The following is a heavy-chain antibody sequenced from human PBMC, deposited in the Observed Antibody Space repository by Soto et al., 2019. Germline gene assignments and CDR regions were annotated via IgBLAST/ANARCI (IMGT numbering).Heavy chain of an antibody. Sequence: GGSLRLSCAASGVTFSSYGMHWVRQAPGKGLEWVAVISYDGSNKYYADSVSGRFTISRDNSENMLYLQMNSLRAVDTGVYYCAGDQRDFRFLEWSYYFDYWGQGTLVTVSS. V-gene: IGHV3-30*03. CDR2: ISYDGSNK. J-gene: IGHJ4*02. D-gene: IGHD3-3*01. CDR1: GVTFSSYG. CDR3: AGDQRDFRFLEWSYYFDY.